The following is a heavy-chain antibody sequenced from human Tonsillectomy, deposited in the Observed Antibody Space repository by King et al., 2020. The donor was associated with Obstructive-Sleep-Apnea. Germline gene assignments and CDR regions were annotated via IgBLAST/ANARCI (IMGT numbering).Heavy chain of an antibody. CDR2: IRYDGSNK. CDR1: GFTFTNYG. V-gene: IGHV3-30*02. D-gene: IGHD3-22*01. J-gene: IGHJ4*02. Sequence: VQLVESGGDVVQPGRSLRLSCAASGFTFTNYGMHWVRQAPGKGLEWVAFIRYDGSNKYYADSVKGRFTISRDNSNNTLYLQMNSLRTEDTAIYYCAKDPTYYYESRGHYSSPPAGDSWGQGTLVTVSS. CDR3: AKDPTYYYESRGHYSSPPAGDS.